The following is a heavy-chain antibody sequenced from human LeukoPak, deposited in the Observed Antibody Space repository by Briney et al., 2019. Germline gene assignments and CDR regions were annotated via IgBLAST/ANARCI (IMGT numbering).Heavy chain of an antibody. Sequence: SQTLSLTCTVSGGSISIGDYYWSWIRQPPGKGLEWIGYIYYSGSTYYNPSLKSRVTISVDTSKNQFSLKLSSVTAADTAVYYCARDVLSADYYDSSWGLRPPYGMDVWGQGTTVXXSS. J-gene: IGHJ6*02. CDR3: ARDVLSADYYDSSWGLRPPYGMDV. D-gene: IGHD3-22*01. CDR2: IYYSGST. CDR1: GGSISIGDYY. V-gene: IGHV4-30-4*01.